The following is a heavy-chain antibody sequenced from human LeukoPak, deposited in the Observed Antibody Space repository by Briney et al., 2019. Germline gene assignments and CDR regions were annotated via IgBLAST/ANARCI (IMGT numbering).Heavy chain of an antibody. CDR2: FDTEDGET. CDR1: GYTLTELS. D-gene: IGHD6-6*01. Sequence: ASVKVSCKVSGYTLTELSMHWVRQAPGKGLEWMGGFDTEDGETIYAQKFQGRVTITRNTSISTAYMELSSLRSEDTAVYYCARGIAARVPDFWGQGTLVTVSS. V-gene: IGHV1-24*01. J-gene: IGHJ4*02. CDR3: ARGIAARVPDF.